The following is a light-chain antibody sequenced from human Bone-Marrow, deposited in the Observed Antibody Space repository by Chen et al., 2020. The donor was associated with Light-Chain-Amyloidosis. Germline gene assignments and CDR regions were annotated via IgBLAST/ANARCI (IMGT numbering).Light chain of an antibody. CDR1: SSDVGGYNY. J-gene: IGLJ2*01. Sequence: QSALTQPASVSGSPGQSITISCTGPSSDVGGYNYVSWYQQHPGKAPKLMIYEVSNWPSGVSNRFSGSKSGNTASLTISGLQAEDEADYYCSSYTSSSTLVVFGGGTKLTVL. CDR3: SSYTSSSTLVV. V-gene: IGLV2-14*01. CDR2: EVS.